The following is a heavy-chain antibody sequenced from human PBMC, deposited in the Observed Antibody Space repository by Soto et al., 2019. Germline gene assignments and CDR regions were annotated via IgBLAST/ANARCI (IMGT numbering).Heavy chain of an antibody. CDR1: GGSFSGYY. V-gene: IGHV4-34*01. J-gene: IGHJ4*02. CDR3: ARVLGYCSGGSCYSSPRKPFDY. CDR2: INHIGST. D-gene: IGHD2-15*01. Sequence: PSETLSLTCAVYGGSFSGYYWSWIRQPPGKGLEWISEINHIGSTNYNPSLKSRVTISVDTSKNQFSLKLSSVTAADTAVYYCARVLGYCSGGSCYSSPRKPFDYWGQGTLVTVSS.